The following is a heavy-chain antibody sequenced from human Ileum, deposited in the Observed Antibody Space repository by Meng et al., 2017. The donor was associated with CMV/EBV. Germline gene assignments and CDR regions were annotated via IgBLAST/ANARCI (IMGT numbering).Heavy chain of an antibody. J-gene: IGHJ4*02. CDR1: GDSVSTNNVA. CDR3: ARESELLRFDH. V-gene: IGHV6-1*01. D-gene: IGHD6-6*01. CDR2: TAYRSKWDY. Sequence: LQQSFPGLVTPSQTLSLTCDISGDSVSTNNVAWNWIRESPLRGIEWLGRTAYRSKWDYEYSVSVKSRITISPDTSKNQFSLQLRSVTPEDTAVYYCARESELLRFDHWGQGTLVTVSS.